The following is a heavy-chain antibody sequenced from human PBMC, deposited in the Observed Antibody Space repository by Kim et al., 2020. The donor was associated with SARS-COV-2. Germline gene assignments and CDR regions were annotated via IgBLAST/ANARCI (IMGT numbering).Heavy chain of an antibody. J-gene: IGHJ5*02. CDR3: AAVVTLLGSWFDP. CDR1: GYTFTSYG. CDR2: ISAYNGNT. D-gene: IGHD2-21*02. V-gene: IGHV1-18*01. Sequence: ASVKVSCKASGYTFTSYGISWVRQAPGQGLEWMGWISAYNGNTNYAQKLQGRVTMTTDTSTSTAYMELRSLRSDDTAVYYCAAVVTLLGSWFDPWPGNPGHRLL.